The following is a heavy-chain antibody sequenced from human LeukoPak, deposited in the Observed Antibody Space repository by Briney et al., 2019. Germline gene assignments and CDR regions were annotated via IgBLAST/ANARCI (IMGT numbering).Heavy chain of an antibody. CDR2: INHSGST. CDR1: GGSFSGYY. J-gene: IGHJ4*02. V-gene: IGHV4-34*01. Sequence: PSETLSLTCAVYGGSFSGYYWSWIRQPPGKGLEWIGEINHSGSTNYNPSLKSRVTISVDTSKTQFSLKLSTVTAADTAVYYCASEASLGGYWGQGTLVTASS. CDR3: ASEASLGGY. D-gene: IGHD3-3*01.